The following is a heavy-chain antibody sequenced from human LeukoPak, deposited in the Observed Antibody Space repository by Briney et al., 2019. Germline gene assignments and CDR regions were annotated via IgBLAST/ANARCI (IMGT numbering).Heavy chain of an antibody. CDR3: AKEGLGSSWYPNYFDY. Sequence: GGSLGLSRAASGFTFSDYYMSWIRQAPGKGLEWVSYISGSSKYINYADSVKGRFTISRDNAKNSLYLQMNSLRAEDTAVYYCAKEGLGSSWYPNYFDYWGQGSLVTVSS. D-gene: IGHD6-13*01. V-gene: IGHV3-11*06. CDR2: ISGSSKYI. J-gene: IGHJ4*02. CDR1: GFTFSDYY.